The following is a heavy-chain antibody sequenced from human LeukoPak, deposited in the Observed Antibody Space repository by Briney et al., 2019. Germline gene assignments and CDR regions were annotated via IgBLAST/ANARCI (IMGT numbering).Heavy chain of an antibody. CDR3: ARDLVVPAAIGNWFDP. CDR1: GYTFTGYY. J-gene: IGHJ5*02. CDR2: ISPNSGGT. V-gene: IGHV1-2*02. D-gene: IGHD2-2*02. Sequence: GASVKVSCKASGYTFTGYYMHWVRQAPGQGLEWMGWISPNSGGTNYAQKFQGRVTMTRDTSISTAYMELSRLRSDDTAVYYCARDLVVPAAIGNWFDPWGQGTLVTVSS.